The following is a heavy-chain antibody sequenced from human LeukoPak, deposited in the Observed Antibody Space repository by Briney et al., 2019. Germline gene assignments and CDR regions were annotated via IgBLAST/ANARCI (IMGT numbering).Heavy chain of an antibody. CDR3: ARGSLTYYDFWSGLRDY. D-gene: IGHD3-3*01. J-gene: IGHJ4*02. CDR1: GFTFSNYW. CDR2: INSDGSST. Sequence: PGGSLRLSCAASGFTFSNYWMHWVRQAPGNGLAWFSRINSDGSSTSYADSVKGRFTISRDNAKNTLYLQMNSLRAEDTAVYYCARGSLTYYDFWSGLRDYWGQGTLVTVSS. V-gene: IGHV3-74*01.